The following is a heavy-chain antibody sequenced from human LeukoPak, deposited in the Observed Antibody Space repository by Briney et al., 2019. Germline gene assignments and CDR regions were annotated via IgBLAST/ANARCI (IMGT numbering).Heavy chain of an antibody. D-gene: IGHD2-2*01. CDR3: VRAYQLLYWFDP. Sequence: GGSLRLSCAASGFTFSSYSMNWVRQAPGKGLEWVSSISSSSSYIYYADSVKGRFTISRDDAKNSLYLQMNRLRAEDTAIYYCVRAYQLLYWFDPWGQGTLVTVSS. CDR1: GFTFSSYS. V-gene: IGHV3-21*01. CDR2: ISSSSSYI. J-gene: IGHJ5*02.